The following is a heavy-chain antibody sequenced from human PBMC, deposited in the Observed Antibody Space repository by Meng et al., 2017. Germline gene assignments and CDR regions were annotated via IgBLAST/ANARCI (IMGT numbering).Heavy chain of an antibody. CDR1: GLRFTDAW. V-gene: IGHV3-15*04. J-gene: IGHJ4*02. CDR3: ATGAAAADH. CDR2: IERKSDGGTI. D-gene: IGHD6-13*01. Sequence: VQLVGSGGGLVQPGGSLRLSCVASGLRFTDAWMSWVRQAPGKGLEWVGRIERKSDGGTIYYAAPVKGRFTISRDDSKNTLYLQMDSLINEDTAVYFCATGAAAADHWGQGTLVTVSS.